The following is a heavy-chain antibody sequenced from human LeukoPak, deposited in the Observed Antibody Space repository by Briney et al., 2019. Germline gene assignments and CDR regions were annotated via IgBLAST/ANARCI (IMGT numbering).Heavy chain of an antibody. V-gene: IGHV4-38-2*02. J-gene: IGHJ5*02. D-gene: IGHD6-13*01. CDR1: GYSISSGYY. Sequence: PSETLSLTFTVSGYSISSGYYWGWIRQPPEKGLEWIGSIYHSGSTYYNPSLKSRVTISVDTSKNQFSLKLSSVTAADTAVYYCARAPAAAGPSGGDWFDPWGQGTLVTVSS. CDR2: IYHSGST. CDR3: ARAPAAAGPSGGDWFDP.